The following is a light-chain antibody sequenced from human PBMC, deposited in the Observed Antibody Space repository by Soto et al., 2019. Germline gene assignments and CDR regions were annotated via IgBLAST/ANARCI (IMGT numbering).Light chain of an antibody. Sequence: EIVLTQSPGTLSLSSGERATLSCRASQSVSSSYLAWYQQKPGQAPRLLIYGVSSRASGIPDRFFGSGSGTDFTLTINRLEPEDFAVYYCQQYGYLGTFGQGTKVDTK. CDR2: GVS. CDR3: QQYGYLGT. J-gene: IGKJ1*01. V-gene: IGKV3-20*01. CDR1: QSVSSSY.